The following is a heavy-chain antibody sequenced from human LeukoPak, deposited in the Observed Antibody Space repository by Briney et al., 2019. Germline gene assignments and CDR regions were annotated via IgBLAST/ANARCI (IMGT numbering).Heavy chain of an antibody. J-gene: IGHJ3*02. V-gene: IGHV4-30-4*07. CDR2: IYYSGST. D-gene: IGHD1-14*01. CDR3: ARRMISRSAFDI. Sequence: SETLSLTCAVSGGSTSSGGYSWSWIRQPPGKGLEWIGYIYYSGSTYYNPSLKSRVTISVDTSKNQFSLKLSSVTAADTAVYYCARRMISRSAFDIWGQGTMVTVSS. CDR1: GGSTSSGGYS.